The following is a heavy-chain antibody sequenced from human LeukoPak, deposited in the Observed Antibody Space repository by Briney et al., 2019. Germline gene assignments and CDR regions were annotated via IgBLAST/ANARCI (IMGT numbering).Heavy chain of an antibody. CDR2: IYHSGST. Sequence: PSETLSLTCTVSGGSISSYYWSWIRQPPGKGLEWIGYIYHSGSTYYNPSLKSRVTISVDRSKNQFSLKLSSVTAADTAVYYCARGRAKSPLRMYYYGMDVWGQGTTVTVSS. CDR1: GGSISSYY. J-gene: IGHJ6*02. V-gene: IGHV4-59*12. D-gene: IGHD4-17*01. CDR3: ARGRAKSPLRMYYYGMDV.